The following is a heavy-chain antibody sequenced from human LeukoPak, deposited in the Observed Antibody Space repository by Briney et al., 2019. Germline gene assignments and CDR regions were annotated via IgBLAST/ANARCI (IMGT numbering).Heavy chain of an antibody. CDR1: GYTFTGYY. Sequence: ASVKVSCKASGYTFTGYYMRWVRQAPGQGLEWMGWINPNSGGTNYAQKFQGWVTMTRDTSISTAYMELSRLRSDDTAVYYCARDRRDSSGWYVPDYWGQGTLVTVSS. V-gene: IGHV1-2*04. D-gene: IGHD6-19*01. J-gene: IGHJ4*02. CDR2: INPNSGGT. CDR3: ARDRRDSSGWYVPDY.